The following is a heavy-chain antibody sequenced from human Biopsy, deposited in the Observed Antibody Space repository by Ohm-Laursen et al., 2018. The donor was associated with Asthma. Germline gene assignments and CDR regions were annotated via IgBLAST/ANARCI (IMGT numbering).Heavy chain of an antibody. J-gene: IGHJ6*02. CDR2: IYSGGTS. CDR3: ARDLGTTRMDV. V-gene: IGHV3-66*01. D-gene: IGHD1-1*01. Sequence: SLRLSCSAPGFAVSRDHMFWVRQAPGKGLEWVSVIYSGGTSHTADSVKGRFTISRDNSKNMLYLQMNSLRAEDTAVYYCARDLGTTRMDVWGQGTTVTVSS. CDR1: GFAVSRDH.